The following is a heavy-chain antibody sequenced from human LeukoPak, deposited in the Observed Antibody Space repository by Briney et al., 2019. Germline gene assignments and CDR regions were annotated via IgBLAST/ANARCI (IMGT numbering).Heavy chain of an antibody. CDR2: IYTSGST. J-gene: IGHJ6*03. D-gene: IGHD6-19*01. CDR1: GGSISSGSYY. V-gene: IGHV4-61*02. Sequence: SETLSLTCTVSGGSISSGSYYWRWIRQPAGKGLEWIGRIYTSGSTNYNPSLKSRVTISVDTSKNQFSLKLSSVTAADTAVYYCARWDSGWYRSEYYYYYMDVWGKGTTVTVSS. CDR3: ARWDSGWYRSEYYYYYMDV.